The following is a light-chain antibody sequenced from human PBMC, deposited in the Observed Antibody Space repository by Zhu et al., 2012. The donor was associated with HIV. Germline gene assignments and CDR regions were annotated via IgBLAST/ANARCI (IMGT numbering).Light chain of an antibody. J-gene: IGKJ2*01. CDR1: QSVSSSY. Sequence: EIVLTQSPGTLSLSPGERATLSCRASQSVSSSYLAWYQQKPGQAPRLLIYGASSRATGIPDFTLTISRLEPEDFAVYYCQQYGSSLMYTFGQGTKLEIK. V-gene: IGKV3-20*01. CDR3: QQYGSSLMYT. CDR2: GAS.